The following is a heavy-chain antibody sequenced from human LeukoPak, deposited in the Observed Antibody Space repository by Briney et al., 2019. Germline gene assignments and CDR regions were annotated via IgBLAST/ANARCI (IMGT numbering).Heavy chain of an antibody. CDR1: GYTFTGYY. Sequence: ASVKVSCKASGYTFTGYYIHWVRQAPGEGLEWMGWINPTSGGTNYAQKFQGRVTMTRDTSISTAYMELSRLTSDDTAVYYCARADYGHYFDYWGQGTLVTVSS. V-gene: IGHV1-2*02. CDR2: INPTSGGT. J-gene: IGHJ4*02. D-gene: IGHD4-17*01. CDR3: ARADYGHYFDY.